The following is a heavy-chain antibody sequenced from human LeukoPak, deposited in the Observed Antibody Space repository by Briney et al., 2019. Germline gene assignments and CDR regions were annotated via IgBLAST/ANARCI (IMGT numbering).Heavy chain of an antibody. CDR3: SRFYSSGWASGAFDI. CDR2: IRNKANGGTT. Sequence: GGSLRLSCTTSGFTFSDYAVSWVRQAPGKGLEWIGFIRNKANGGTTKYAASVKGRFTISRDDSKTIAHLQMSSLKTEDTAVYYYSRFYSSGWASGAFDIWGQGTMVTVSS. J-gene: IGHJ3*02. CDR1: GFTFSDYA. V-gene: IGHV3-49*04. D-gene: IGHD3-22*01.